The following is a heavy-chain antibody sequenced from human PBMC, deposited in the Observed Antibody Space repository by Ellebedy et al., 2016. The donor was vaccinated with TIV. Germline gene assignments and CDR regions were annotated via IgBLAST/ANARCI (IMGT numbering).Heavy chain of an antibody. J-gene: IGHJ4*02. D-gene: IGHD3-22*01. CDR3: ARVLASALYDSSGLGY. Sequence: PGGSLRLSCAASGFTFSSYWMHWVRQAPGKGLVWVSRINSDGSSTSYADSVKGRFTISRDNAKNTLYLQMNSLRAEDTAVYYCARVLASALYDSSGLGYWGQGTLVTVSS. V-gene: IGHV3-74*01. CDR1: GFTFSSYW. CDR2: INSDGSST.